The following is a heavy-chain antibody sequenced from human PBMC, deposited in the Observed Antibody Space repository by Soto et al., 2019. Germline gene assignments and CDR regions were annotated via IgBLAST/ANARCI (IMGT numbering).Heavy chain of an antibody. CDR1: GGTFSSHA. CDR2: IIPMFGTP. CDR3: AREREVGDGYSFSIVDL. V-gene: IGHV1-69*01. Sequence: QVQLVQAGAEVKKPGSSVRVSCKASGGTFSSHAFTWVRQAPGQGLEWMGGIIPMFGTPNYAQKFQGRLTITAESGTSDMALTSLRAQATAVFFCAREREVGDGYSFSIVDLWGQGTLVTVSS. D-gene: IGHD1-26*01. J-gene: IGHJ5*02.